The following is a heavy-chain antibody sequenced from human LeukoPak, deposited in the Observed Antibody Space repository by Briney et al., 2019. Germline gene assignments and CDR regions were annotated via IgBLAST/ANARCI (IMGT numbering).Heavy chain of an antibody. Sequence: GRSLRLSCAASGITLSSYGMHWVRQAPGKGLEWVAVISYDGSNKYYANSVKGRFTISRDNSKNTLYLQMNSLRAEDTAVYYCASLFSYGMDVWGQGTTVTVSS. J-gene: IGHJ6*02. CDR1: GITLSSYG. D-gene: IGHD3-3*01. V-gene: IGHV3-30*03. CDR3: ASLFSYGMDV. CDR2: ISYDGSNK.